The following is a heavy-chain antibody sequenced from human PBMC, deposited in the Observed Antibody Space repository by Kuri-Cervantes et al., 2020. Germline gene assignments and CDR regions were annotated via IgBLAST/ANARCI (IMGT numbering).Heavy chain of an antibody. D-gene: IGHD3-16*02. V-gene: IGHV4-34*01. J-gene: IGHJ3*02. CDR1: GGSFSGYY. Sequence: SETLSLTCAVYGGSFSGYYWSWIRQPPGKGLEWIGEINHSGSTNYNPSLKGRVTISVDTSKNQFSLKLSSVTAADTAVYYCARGPGDYVWGSYRYGAFDIWGQGTMVTVSS. CDR3: ARGPGDYVWGSYRYGAFDI. CDR2: INHSGST.